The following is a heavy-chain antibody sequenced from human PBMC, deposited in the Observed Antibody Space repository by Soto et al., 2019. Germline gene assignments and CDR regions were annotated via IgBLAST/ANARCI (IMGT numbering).Heavy chain of an antibody. J-gene: IGHJ6*02. CDR1: GYTLTDYY. Sequence: QVQLVQSGAEVKKPGASVKVSCKPSGYTLTDYYIHWVRQAPGQGPEWMGWINPKNGDTKSAQKFQGRVTMTRDMSITTAYLDLSSLRFDDTAMYYCARSSGSYSYYGMDVWGQGTTVTVSS. D-gene: IGHD1-26*01. CDR2: INPKNGDT. V-gene: IGHV1-2*02. CDR3: ARSSGSYSYYGMDV.